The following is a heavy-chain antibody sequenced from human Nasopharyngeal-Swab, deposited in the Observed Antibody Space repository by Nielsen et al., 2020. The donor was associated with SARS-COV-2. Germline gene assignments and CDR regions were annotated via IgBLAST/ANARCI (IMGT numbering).Heavy chain of an antibody. J-gene: IGHJ5*02. D-gene: IGHD2-2*01. V-gene: IGHV4-4*07. Sequence: SETLSLTCTVSDGSIFSYYWSWIRQPAGKGLEWIGRIYTSGSTNYNPSLKSRVTISVDTSKNQCSLRLTSVTAADTAIYYCASLPYCSSDTCYPIDLWGQGTLVTVSP. CDR2: IYTSGST. CDR1: DGSIFSYY. CDR3: ASLPYCSSDTCYPIDL.